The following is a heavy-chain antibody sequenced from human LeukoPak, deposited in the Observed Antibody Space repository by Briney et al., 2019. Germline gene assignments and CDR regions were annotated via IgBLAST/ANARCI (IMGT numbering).Heavy chain of an antibody. CDR1: GFTFSSYW. CDR3: ARSVSQYCSSTSCYYYYYYMDV. Sequence: GGSLRLSCAASGFTFSSYWMSWVRQAPGKGLEWVANIKQDGSEKYYVDSVKGRFTISRDNAKNSLYLQMNSLRAEDTAVYYCARSVSQYCSSTSCYYYYYYMDVWGKGTTVTVSS. V-gene: IGHV3-7*01. D-gene: IGHD2-2*01. CDR2: IKQDGSEK. J-gene: IGHJ6*03.